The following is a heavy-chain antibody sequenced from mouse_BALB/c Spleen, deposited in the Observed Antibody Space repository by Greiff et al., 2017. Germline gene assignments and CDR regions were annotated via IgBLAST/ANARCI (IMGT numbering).Heavy chain of an antibody. V-gene: IGHV5-6-5*01. J-gene: IGHJ4*01. CDR1: GFTFSSYA. CDR3: ARGLATASARGYAMDY. Sequence: EVHLVESGGGLVKPGGSLKLSCAASGFTFSSYAMSWVRQTPEKRLEWVASISSGGSTYYPDSVKGRFTISRDNARNILYLQMSSLRSEDTAMYYCARGLATASARGYAMDYWGQGTSVTVSS. CDR2: ISSGGST. D-gene: IGHD3-3*01.